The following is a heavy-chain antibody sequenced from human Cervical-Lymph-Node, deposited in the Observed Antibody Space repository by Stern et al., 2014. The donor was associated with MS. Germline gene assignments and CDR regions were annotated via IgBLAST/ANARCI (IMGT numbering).Heavy chain of an antibody. CDR2: LHASGAT. Sequence: VQLVESGPGLVKPSQTLSLTCTVSGASISSGTSYWSWIRQPAGGGLEWIGRLHASGATYYNPSLKSRVPISGDTSKTQFSLTLNSVTAADTAVYYCARGHWELLGNNYFDSWGQGTLVTVSS. CDR3: ARGHWELLGNNYFDS. CDR1: GASISSGTSY. V-gene: IGHV4-61*02. D-gene: IGHD1-26*01. J-gene: IGHJ4*02.